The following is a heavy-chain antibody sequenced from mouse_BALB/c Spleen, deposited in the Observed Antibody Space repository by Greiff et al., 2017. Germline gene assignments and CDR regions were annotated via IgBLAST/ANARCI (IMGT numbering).Heavy chain of an antibody. CDR2: SRNKANDYTT. Sequence: EVKVVESGGGLVQPGGSLRLSCATSGFTFSDFYMEWVRQPPGKRLEWIAASRNKANDYTTEYSASVKGRFIVSRDTSQSILYLQMNALRAEDTAIYYCARDTTGTGFDYWGQGTTLTVSS. V-gene: IGHV7-1*02. CDR1: GFTFSDFY. CDR3: ARDTTGTGFDY. J-gene: IGHJ2*01. D-gene: IGHD4-1*01.